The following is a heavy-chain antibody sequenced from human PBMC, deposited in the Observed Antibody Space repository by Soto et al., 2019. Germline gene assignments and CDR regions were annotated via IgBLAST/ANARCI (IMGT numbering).Heavy chain of an antibody. CDR3: AKGGEGYCSGTSCLYHMDA. Sequence: EVQLLESGGGLVQPGGSRRLSCAASGFTFSSYAMSWVRQAQGKGLEWVSTISDSGSTYYADSVKGRFTISRDISKNTLYVQMSSLRADDTAVYYCAKGGEGYCSGTSCLYHMDAWGKGTTVTVSS. D-gene: IGHD2-15*01. J-gene: IGHJ6*03. CDR2: ISDSGST. CDR1: GFTFSSYA. V-gene: IGHV3-23*01.